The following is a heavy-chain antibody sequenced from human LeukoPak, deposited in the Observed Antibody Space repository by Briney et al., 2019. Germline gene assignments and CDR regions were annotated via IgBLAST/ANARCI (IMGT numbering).Heavy chain of an antibody. Sequence: PSETLSLTCTVSGGSISSSSYYWGWIRQPPGKGLEWIGSIYHSGSTYYNPSLKSRVTISVDTSKNQFSLKLSSVTAADTAVYYCARGRAAGSWIQSYDSSGYPPYYFDYWGQGTLVTVSS. CDR1: GGSISSSSYY. CDR3: ARGRAAGSWIQSYDSSGYPPYYFDY. V-gene: IGHV4-39*07. J-gene: IGHJ4*02. CDR2: IYHSGST. D-gene: IGHD3-22*01.